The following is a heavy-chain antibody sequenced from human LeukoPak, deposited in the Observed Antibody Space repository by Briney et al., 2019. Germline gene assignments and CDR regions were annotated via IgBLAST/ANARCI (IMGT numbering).Heavy chain of an antibody. J-gene: IGHJ4*02. CDR2: IYSAGST. CDR3: AREPSGTYWLDY. Sequence: GSLRLSCAASGFTVSSNYISWVRQAPGKGLEWVSVIYSAGSTYYADSVKGRFTISRDNSKNTLYLQMNSLRAEDTAVYYCAREPSGTYWLDYWGQGTLVTVSS. CDR1: GFTVSSNY. D-gene: IGHD1-26*01. V-gene: IGHV3-66*02.